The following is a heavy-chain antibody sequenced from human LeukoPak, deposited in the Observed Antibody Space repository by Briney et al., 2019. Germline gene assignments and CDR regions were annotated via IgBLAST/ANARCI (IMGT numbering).Heavy chain of an antibody. CDR2: INPNSGGT. CDR1: GYTFTGYY. V-gene: IGHV1-2*02. Sequence: ASVKVSCKASGYTFTGYYMHWVRQAPGQGLEWMGWINPNSGGTNYAQKFQGRATMTRDTSISTAYMELSRLRSDDTAVYYCARDFGDIVVVVAAFFFDYWGQGTLVTVSS. D-gene: IGHD2-15*01. CDR3: ARDFGDIVVVVAAFFFDY. J-gene: IGHJ4*02.